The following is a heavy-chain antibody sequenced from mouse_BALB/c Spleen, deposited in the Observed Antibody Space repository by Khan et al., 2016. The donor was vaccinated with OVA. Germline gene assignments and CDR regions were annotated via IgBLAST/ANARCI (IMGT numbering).Heavy chain of an antibody. V-gene: IGHV2-6-7*01. D-gene: IGHD2-13*01. Sequence: QVQLQQSGPGLVAPSQSLSITCTVSGFSLTGYGVNWVRQPPGKGLEWLGMIWGDGSTDYNPALKSRLSIIKDNSKSQAFLKMNSLQTDDTARYDGDSAYYADYREAMDYWGQGNSVTVSS. CDR1: GFSLTGYG. CDR3: DSAYYADYREAMDY. J-gene: IGHJ4*01. CDR2: IWGDGST.